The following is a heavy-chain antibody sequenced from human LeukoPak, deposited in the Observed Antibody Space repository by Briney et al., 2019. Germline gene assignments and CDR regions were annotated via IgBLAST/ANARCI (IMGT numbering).Heavy chain of an antibody. CDR2: IHYSGST. CDR1: GGSFSGYY. J-gene: IGHJ6*02. Sequence: SETLSLTCAVYGGSFSGYYRTWTRQPPGKGLEWIGYIHYSGSTNYNPSLKSRVTISLGTSKNQLSLKLTSMTAADTAVYYCARELGATVVNYGFDVWGQGTTVTVSS. V-gene: IGHV4-59*01. D-gene: IGHD4-23*01. CDR3: ARELGATVVNYGFDV.